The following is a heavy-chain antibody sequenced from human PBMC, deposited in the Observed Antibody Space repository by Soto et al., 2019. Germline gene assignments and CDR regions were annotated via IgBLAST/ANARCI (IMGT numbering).Heavy chain of an antibody. Sequence: GASVKVSCKASGGTFSSYAISWVRQAPGQGLEWMGGIIPIFGTANYAQKFQGRVTITADESTSTAYVELSSLRSEDTAVYYCARGLRSSGYYLDYWGQGTLVTVSS. D-gene: IGHD3-22*01. J-gene: IGHJ4*02. CDR1: GGTFSSYA. CDR2: IIPIFGTA. V-gene: IGHV1-69*13. CDR3: ARGLRSSGYYLDY.